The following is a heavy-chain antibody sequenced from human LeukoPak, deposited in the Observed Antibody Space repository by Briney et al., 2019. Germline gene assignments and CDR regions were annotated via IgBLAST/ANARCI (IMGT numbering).Heavy chain of an antibody. Sequence: GGSLRLSCGASGFNIGSYAMGWVRQAPGKGLEWVAAIGGGSGAIILYADSVKGRFSISRDHSKNTLYLEMNSLRAEDTAVYYCAKNYDSGRGVPYGMDVWGQGTTVTVSS. CDR2: IGGGSGAII. CDR1: GFNIGSYA. CDR3: AKNYDSGRGVPYGMDV. V-gene: IGHV3-23*01. D-gene: IGHD3-10*01. J-gene: IGHJ6*02.